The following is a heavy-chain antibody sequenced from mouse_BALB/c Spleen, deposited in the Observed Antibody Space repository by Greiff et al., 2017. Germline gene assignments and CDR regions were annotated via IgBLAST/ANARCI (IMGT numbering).Heavy chain of an antibody. V-gene: IGHV1-9*01. D-gene: IGHD2-1*01. J-gene: IGHJ3*01. CDR2: ILPGSGST. CDR3: ARTGDGTGGFTY. CDR1: GYTFSSYW. Sequence: QVQLQQSGAELMKPGASVKMSCKATGYTFSSYWIDWVNQRPGHGLEWIGEILPGSGSTNYNEKFKAKATFTADTSSSTAYMQLSSLTSEDSAVYYCARTGDGTGGFTYWGQGTLVTVSA.